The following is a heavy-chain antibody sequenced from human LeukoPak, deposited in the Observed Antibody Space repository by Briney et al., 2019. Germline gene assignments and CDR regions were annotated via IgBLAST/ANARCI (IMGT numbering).Heavy chain of an antibody. CDR1: GFTVDSSY. V-gene: IGHV3-53*01. CDR2: IYTGGNT. D-gene: IGHD3-22*01. J-gene: IGHJ4*02. Sequence: TGGSLRLSCAASGFTVDSSYLSWVRQAPGKGLEWVSTIYTGGNTYYAASVKGRFTISRDFSKNTVFLHMNSLRAEDTAMYYCARGDDSGYYDYFDYWGQGALVTVSS. CDR3: ARGDDSGYYDYFDY.